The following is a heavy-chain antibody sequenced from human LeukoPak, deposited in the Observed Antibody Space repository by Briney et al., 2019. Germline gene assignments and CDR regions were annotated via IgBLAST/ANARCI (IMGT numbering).Heavy chain of an antibody. CDR3: ARYCSGWYYFDY. CDR2: IIPIFGTA. D-gene: IGHD6-19*01. J-gene: IGHJ4*02. Sequence: EASVNVSCKASGGTFSSYAISWVRQAPGQGLEWMGGIIPIFGTANYAQKFQGRVTITADESTSTAYMELSSLRSEDTAVYYCARYCSGWYYFDYWGQGTLVTVSS. V-gene: IGHV1-69*13. CDR1: GGTFSSYA.